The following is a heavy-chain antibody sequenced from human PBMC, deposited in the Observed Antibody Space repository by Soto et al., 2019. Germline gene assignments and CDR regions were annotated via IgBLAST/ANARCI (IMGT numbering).Heavy chain of an antibody. CDR2: ISYDGSNK. D-gene: IGHD6-13*01. Sequence: QVQLVESGGGVVQPGRSLRLSCAASGFTFSSYAMHWVRQAPGKGLEWVAVISYDGSNKYYADSVKGRFTISRDNSKNTLYLQMNCLRAEDTAVYYCARVLAAAADYYYYGMDVWGQGTTVTVSS. CDR1: GFTFSSYA. J-gene: IGHJ6*02. CDR3: ARVLAAAADYYYYGMDV. V-gene: IGHV3-30-3*01.